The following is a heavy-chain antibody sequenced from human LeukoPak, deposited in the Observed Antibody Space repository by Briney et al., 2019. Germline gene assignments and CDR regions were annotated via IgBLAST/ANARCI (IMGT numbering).Heavy chain of an antibody. V-gene: IGHV4-61*05. CDR1: GGSISSSSYY. J-gene: IGHJ4*02. CDR3: ARYISGTSQVFDY. CDR2: IYYSGST. D-gene: IGHD1-20*01. Sequence: SETLSLTCTVSGGSISSSSYYWGWIRQPPGKGLEWIGYIYYSGSTNYNPSFKSRVTISVDTSKNQFSLELSSVTAADTAVYYCARYISGTSQVFDYWGQGTLVTVSS.